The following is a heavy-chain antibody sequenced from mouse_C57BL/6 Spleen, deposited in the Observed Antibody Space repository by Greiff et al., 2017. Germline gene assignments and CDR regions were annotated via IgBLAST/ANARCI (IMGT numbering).Heavy chain of an antibody. CDR3: ARELRLPHFDY. Sequence: EVQLVESGPGLVKPSQSLSLTCSVTGYSITSGYYWNWIRQFPGNKLEWMGYISYDGSNNYNPSLKNRISITRDTSKNQFFLKLNSVTTEDTATYYCARELRLPHFDYWGQGTTLTVSS. D-gene: IGHD3-2*02. CDR1: GYSITSGYY. CDR2: ISYDGSN. V-gene: IGHV3-6*01. J-gene: IGHJ2*01.